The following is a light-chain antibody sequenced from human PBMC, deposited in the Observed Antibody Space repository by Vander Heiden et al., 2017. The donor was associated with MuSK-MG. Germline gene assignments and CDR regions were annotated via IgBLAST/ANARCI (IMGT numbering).Light chain of an antibody. V-gene: IGKV3-11*01. CDR3: QQRSNWPPFT. CDR1: QSVSSY. CDR2: DAS. J-gene: IGKJ5*01. Sequence: EMVSTQPASTLSLSPGERATLSCRASQSVSSYLAWYQQKPGQAPRLLIYDASNRATGIPARFSGSGSGTDFTLTISSLEPEDFAVYYCQQRSNWPPFTFGQGTQLEIK.